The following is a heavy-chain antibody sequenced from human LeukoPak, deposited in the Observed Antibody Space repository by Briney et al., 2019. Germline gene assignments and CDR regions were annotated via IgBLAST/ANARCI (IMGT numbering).Heavy chain of an antibody. Sequence: PSETMSLTCTVSAYSISSGYYWGWIRQPPGKGLEWIGTIHHSGSTFYNPSLKSRHTISVDTSKNQFSLKPSSVTAADTAVYYRARDVNWNCGYGGQGTVVTVPS. CDR3: ARDVNWNCGY. D-gene: IGHD1-7*01. CDR2: IHHSGST. V-gene: IGHV4-38-2*02. CDR1: AYSISSGYY. J-gene: IGHJ4*02.